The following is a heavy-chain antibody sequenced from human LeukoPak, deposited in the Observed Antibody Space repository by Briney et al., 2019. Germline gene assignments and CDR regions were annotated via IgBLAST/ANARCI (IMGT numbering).Heavy chain of an antibody. CDR1: GFTFSSYS. D-gene: IGHD3-10*01. Sequence: PGGSLRLSCAASGFTFSSYSMSWVRQAPGKGLEWVSSISSSSSYIYYAGSVKGRFTISRDNAKNSLYLQMNSLRAEDTAVYYCARDRGWPHWGQGTLVTVSS. CDR2: ISSSSSYI. J-gene: IGHJ1*01. V-gene: IGHV3-21*01. CDR3: ARDRGWPH.